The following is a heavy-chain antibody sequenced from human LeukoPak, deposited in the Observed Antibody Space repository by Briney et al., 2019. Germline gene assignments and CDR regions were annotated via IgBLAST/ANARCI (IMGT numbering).Heavy chain of an antibody. CDR2: IYYSGST. Sequence: SETLSLTCTVSGGSISSYYWSWIRQPPGKGLEWIGYIYYSGSTNYNPSLKSRVTISVDTSKNQFSLKLSYVTAADTAVYYCARYLDYGDLYYFDYWGQGTLVTVSS. CDR3: ARYLDYGDLYYFDY. V-gene: IGHV4-59*01. D-gene: IGHD4-17*01. CDR1: GGSISSYY. J-gene: IGHJ4*02.